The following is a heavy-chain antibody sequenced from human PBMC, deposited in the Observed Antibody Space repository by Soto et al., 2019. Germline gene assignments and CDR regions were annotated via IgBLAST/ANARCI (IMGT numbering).Heavy chain of an antibody. CDR1: GGSIRGSSYY. Sequence: SETLSLTCTVSGGSIRGSSYYWGWIRQPPGKGLEWIGKIYDSGNTYYNPSLKSRVTISVDTSENQFSLRLESVTAADTAVYYCARGPYSGIQLWLRYDYWGQGTLVTVSS. CDR2: IYDSGNT. CDR3: ARGPYSGIQLWLRYDY. V-gene: IGHV4-39*01. J-gene: IGHJ4*02. D-gene: IGHD5-18*01.